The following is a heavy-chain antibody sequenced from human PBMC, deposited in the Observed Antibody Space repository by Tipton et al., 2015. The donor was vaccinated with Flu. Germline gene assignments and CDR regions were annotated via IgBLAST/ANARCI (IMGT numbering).Heavy chain of an antibody. V-gene: IGHV4-39*07. CDR2: MYYSGST. Sequence: TLSLTCTISGCSISSSSFYWGWIRQSPGKGLEWMGSMYYSGSTYYNPSLKSRVTISVDTSKNQFSLKLHSVTAADTAVYYCARLPRYSSGWGRYFDLWGRGTLVTVSS. D-gene: IGHD6-19*01. CDR1: GCSISSSSFY. CDR3: ARLPRYSSGWGRYFDL. J-gene: IGHJ2*01.